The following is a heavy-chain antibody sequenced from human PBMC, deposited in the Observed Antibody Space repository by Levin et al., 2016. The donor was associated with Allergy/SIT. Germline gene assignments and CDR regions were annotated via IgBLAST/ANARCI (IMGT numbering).Heavy chain of an antibody. D-gene: IGHD5-18*01. V-gene: IGHV3-21*01. J-gene: IGHJ6*02. Sequence: GGSLRLSCAASGFTFSSYSMNWVRQAPGKGLEWVSSISSSSSYIYYADSVKGRFTISRDNAKNSLYLQMNSLRAEDTAVYYCARVRKGVQLWSAPYYYYGMDVWGQGTTVTVSS. CDR3: ARVRKGVQLWSAPYYYYGMDV. CDR1: GFTFSSYS. CDR2: ISSSSSYI.